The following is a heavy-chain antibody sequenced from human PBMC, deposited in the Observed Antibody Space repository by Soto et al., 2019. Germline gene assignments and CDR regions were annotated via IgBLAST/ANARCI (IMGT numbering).Heavy chain of an antibody. D-gene: IGHD2-15*01. Sequence: SETLSLTCTVSGGAVSSGSYHWSWIRQPPGKGLEWIGYSYYSGSTHYNPSLKSRVTLSVDTSKNKFSVRLNSVTASDTAVYYCAPLSVSLSGPYGIHVWGQGTTVTVSS. CDR3: APLSVSLSGPYGIHV. V-gene: IGHV4-61*01. J-gene: IGHJ6*02. CDR1: GGAVSSGSYH. CDR2: SYYSGST.